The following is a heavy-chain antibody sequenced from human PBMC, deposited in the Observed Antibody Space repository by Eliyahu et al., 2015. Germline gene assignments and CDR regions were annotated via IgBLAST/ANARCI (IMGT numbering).Heavy chain of an antibody. Sequence: QMQLVQSGPEVKKPGTSVKVSCKASGFTFTSSAVQWVRQARGQRLEWIGWIVVGSGNTNYAQKFQERVTITRDMSTSTAYMELSSLRSEDTAVYYCAAEWFGEPREGDGMDVWGQGTTVTVSS. V-gene: IGHV1-58*01. CDR3: AAEWFGEPREGDGMDV. CDR2: IVVGSGNT. CDR1: GFTFTSSA. D-gene: IGHD3-10*01. J-gene: IGHJ6*02.